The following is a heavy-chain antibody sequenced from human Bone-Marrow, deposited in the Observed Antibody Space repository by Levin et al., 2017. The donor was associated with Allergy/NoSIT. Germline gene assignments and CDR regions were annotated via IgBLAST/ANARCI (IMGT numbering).Heavy chain of an antibody. J-gene: IGHJ4*02. CDR3: ARQYCTATSCYFYFDY. D-gene: IGHD2-2*01. V-gene: IGHV1-46*01. CDR2: INPNIGST. Sequence: PRASVKVSCKASGYPFTGSYVHWVRQVSGQGREWMGMINPNIGSTTYAQNFQGRVAMTRDMSTSTVYMELSSLRSDDTAVYYCARQYCTATSCYFYFDYWGQGTLVTVSS. CDR1: GYPFTGSY.